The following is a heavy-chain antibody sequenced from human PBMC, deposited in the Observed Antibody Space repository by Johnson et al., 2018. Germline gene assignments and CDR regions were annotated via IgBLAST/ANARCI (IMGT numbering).Heavy chain of an antibody. J-gene: IGHJ1*01. D-gene: IGHD3-22*01. V-gene: IGHV3-21*01. CDR1: GFTFSSYN. Sequence: VQLLESGGGLVKPGGSLRLSCAASGFTFSSYNMNWVRQAPGKGLEWVSSISSSSSYIYYADSVKGRFTISRDNAKNSLYLQMNLLRAEDTAVYYCARDYYDSSGYPEYFQHWGQGTLVTVSS. CDR3: ARDYYDSSGYPEYFQH. CDR2: ISSSSSYI.